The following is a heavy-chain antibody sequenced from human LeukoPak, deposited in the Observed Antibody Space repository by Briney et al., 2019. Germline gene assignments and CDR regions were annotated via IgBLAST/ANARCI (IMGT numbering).Heavy chain of an antibody. J-gene: IGHJ5*02. CDR2: INHSGST. V-gene: IGHV4-30-2*01. CDR3: ARAGPYSWNYGPNWFDP. CDR1: GGSISSGGYY. D-gene: IGHD1-7*01. Sequence: MPSQTLSLTCTVSGGSISSGGYYWSWIRQPPGKGLEWIGEINHSGSTNYNPSLKSRVTISVDTSKNQFSLKLSSVTAADTAVYYCARAGPYSWNYGPNWFDPWGQGTLVTVSS.